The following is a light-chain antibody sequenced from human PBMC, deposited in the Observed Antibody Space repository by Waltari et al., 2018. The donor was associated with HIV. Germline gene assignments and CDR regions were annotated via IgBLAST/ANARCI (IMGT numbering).Light chain of an antibody. CDR2: SNN. CDR3: AAWDDSLKVV. Sequence: QSVLTQPPSASGTPGQRVTIPCSGSSSNIGSNTVNWYQQLPGTAPKLLIYSNNQRPSGVPDRFSGSKSGTSASLAISGLQSEDEADYYCAAWDDSLKVVFGGGTKLTVL. J-gene: IGLJ2*01. CDR1: SSNIGSNT. V-gene: IGLV1-44*01.